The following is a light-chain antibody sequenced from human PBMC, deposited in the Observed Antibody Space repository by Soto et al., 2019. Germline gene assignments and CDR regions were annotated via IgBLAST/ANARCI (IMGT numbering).Light chain of an antibody. J-gene: IGKJ1*01. Sequence: EKGVTMSPGTRDESVRERDTLAGRARPSVRRHYLAWYQQKPCQAPRLLIYRTSNRATGIPDRFSGSGSGTDFTLTVSRLQPEDSAVYWCPQDDCSPRTFGQGTMV. CDR2: RTS. V-gene: IGKV3-20*01. CDR3: PQDDCSPRT. CDR1: PSVRRHY.